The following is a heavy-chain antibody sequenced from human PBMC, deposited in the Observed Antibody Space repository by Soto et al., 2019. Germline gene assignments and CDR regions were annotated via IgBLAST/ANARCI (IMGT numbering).Heavy chain of an antibody. CDR2: IYHSGTT. CDR3: ARASIGYSHGPFDY. CDR1: GHSISSDYY. D-gene: IGHD5-18*01. V-gene: IGHV4-38-2*01. Sequence: SETLSLTCAVSGHSISSDYYWGWIRQPPGKGLEWIGSIYHSGTTYYNPSLKSRVTISVDTSKKQFSLKLSSVTAADTAVYYCARASIGYSHGPFDYWGQGTLVTVSS. J-gene: IGHJ4*02.